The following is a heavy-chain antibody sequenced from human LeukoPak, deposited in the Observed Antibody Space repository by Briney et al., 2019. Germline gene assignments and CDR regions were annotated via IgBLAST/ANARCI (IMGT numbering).Heavy chain of an antibody. J-gene: IGHJ4*02. CDR1: GGSFSGYC. D-gene: IGHD6-13*01. CDR3: ARGDSSSWDPYYFDY. Sequence: SETLSLTCAVYGGSFSGYCWSWIRQPPGKGLEWIGEINHSGSTNYNPSLKSRVTISVDTSKNQFSLKLSSVTAADTAVYYCARGDSSSWDPYYFDYWGQGTLVTVSS. CDR2: INHSGST. V-gene: IGHV4-34*01.